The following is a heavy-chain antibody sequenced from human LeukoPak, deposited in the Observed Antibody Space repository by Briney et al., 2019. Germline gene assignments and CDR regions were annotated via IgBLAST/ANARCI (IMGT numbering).Heavy chain of an antibody. Sequence: GQSLRLACAASGFTFSDYYMSWIRQAPGKGLEWVSYISSSSSYTNYADSVKGRFTISRDNAKNSLYLQMNSLRDEDTAVYYCARDFYDSSRYDYWGQETLVTVSS. CDR2: ISSSSSYT. CDR1: GFTFSDYY. D-gene: IGHD3-22*01. V-gene: IGHV3-11*06. J-gene: IGHJ4*02. CDR3: ARDFYDSSRYDY.